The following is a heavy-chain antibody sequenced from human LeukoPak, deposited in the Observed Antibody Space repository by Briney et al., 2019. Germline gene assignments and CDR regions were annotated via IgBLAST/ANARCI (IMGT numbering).Heavy chain of an antibody. CDR3: ARHAPSPHSGNHAY. J-gene: IGHJ4*02. Sequence: PSETLSLTCTVSGGSISGYYWSWIRQPPGKGLEWIGYIYYSGSTNYNPSLKSRVTISVDTSKNQFSLKLSSVTAADTAVYYCARHAPSPHSGNHAYWGQGTLVAVS. CDR2: IYYSGST. CDR1: GGSISGYY. D-gene: IGHD1-26*01. V-gene: IGHV4-59*08.